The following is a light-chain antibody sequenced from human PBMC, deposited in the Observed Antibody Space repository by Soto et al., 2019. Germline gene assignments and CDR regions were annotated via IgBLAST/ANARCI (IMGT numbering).Light chain of an antibody. Sequence: QSVLTQSPSASASLGASVKLTCTLSSGHSSYAIAWHQQQPEKGPLYLTKLSSDGSHSKGDGIPDLFPGSSSGAERYLTISSLRSEEEADYYCQTWDTGARGVFGGGTKLTVL. V-gene: IGLV4-69*01. CDR3: QTWDTGARGV. CDR2: LSSDGSH. CDR1: SGHSSYA. J-gene: IGLJ2*01.